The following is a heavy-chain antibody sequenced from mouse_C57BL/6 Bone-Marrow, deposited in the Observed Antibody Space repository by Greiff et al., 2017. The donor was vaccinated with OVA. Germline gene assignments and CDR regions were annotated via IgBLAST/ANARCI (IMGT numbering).Heavy chain of an antibody. Sequence: VKLQQSGAELVRPGASVTLSCKASGYTFTDYEMHWVKQTPVHGLEWIGAIDPETGGTAYNQKFKGKAILTADKSSSTAYMELRSLTSEDSAVYFCTQEEGYGYGLAYWGQGTLVTVSA. CDR3: TQEEGYGYGLAY. CDR1: GYTFTDYE. V-gene: IGHV1-15*01. CDR2: IDPETGGT. D-gene: IGHD2-2*01. J-gene: IGHJ3*01.